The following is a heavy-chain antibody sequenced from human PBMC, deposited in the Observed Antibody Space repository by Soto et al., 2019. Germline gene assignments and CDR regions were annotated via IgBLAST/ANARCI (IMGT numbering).Heavy chain of an antibody. CDR2: INSDGSST. Sequence: GGSLRLSCAASGFTFSSCAMGWVRQAPGKGLVWVSRINSDGSSTTYADSVKGRFTISRDNAKNTLYLQMTSLRAEDTAVYYCARVSREVVPAAIDYWGQGTLVTVSS. CDR3: ARVSREVVPAAIDY. J-gene: IGHJ4*02. CDR1: GFTFSSCA. D-gene: IGHD2-2*01. V-gene: IGHV3-74*01.